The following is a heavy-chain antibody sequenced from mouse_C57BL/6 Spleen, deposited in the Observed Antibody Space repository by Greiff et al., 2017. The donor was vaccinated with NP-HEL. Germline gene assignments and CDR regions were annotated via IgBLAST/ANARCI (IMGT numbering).Heavy chain of an antibody. CDR1: GYTFTSYG. CDR2: IYPRSGNT. Sequence: VKLMESGAELARPGASVKLSCKASGYTFTSYGISWVKQRTGQGLEWIGEIYPRSGNTYYNEKFKGKATLTADKSSSTAYMELRSLTSEDSAVYFCAYYDYDWFAYWGQGTLVTVSA. CDR3: AYYDYDWFAY. D-gene: IGHD2-4*01. V-gene: IGHV1-81*01. J-gene: IGHJ3*01.